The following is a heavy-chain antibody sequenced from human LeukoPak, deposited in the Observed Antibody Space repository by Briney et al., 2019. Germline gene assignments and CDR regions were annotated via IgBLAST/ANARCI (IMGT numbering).Heavy chain of an antibody. V-gene: IGHV3-23*01. CDR3: AKTASSSGE. CDR1: GFTFSTTG. CDR2: ISGNSDKT. J-gene: IGHJ4*02. D-gene: IGHD6-6*01. Sequence: GGSLRLSCAASGFTFSTTGMSWFRQAPGKGLEWVSGISGNSDKTYYTDSVKGRFSVFRDNSRNTLYLQMNNVRVEDTALYYCAKTASSSGEWGQGTLVTVSS.